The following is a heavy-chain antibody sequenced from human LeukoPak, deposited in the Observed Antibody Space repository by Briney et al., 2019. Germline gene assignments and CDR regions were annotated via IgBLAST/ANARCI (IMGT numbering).Heavy chain of an antibody. CDR2: IKQDGSEK. CDR1: GSTFSSYW. Sequence: GGSLRLSCAASGSTFSSYWMSWVRQAPGKGLEWVANIKQDGSEKYYVDSVRGRFTISRDNSKNTLYLQMNSLRAEDTAVYYCARDSGLKFDPWGQGTLVTVSS. J-gene: IGHJ5*02. D-gene: IGHD3/OR15-3a*01. V-gene: IGHV3-7*01. CDR3: ARDSGLKFDP.